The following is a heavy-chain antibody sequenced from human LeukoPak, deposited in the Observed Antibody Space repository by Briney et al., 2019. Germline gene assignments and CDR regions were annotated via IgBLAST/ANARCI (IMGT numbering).Heavy chain of an antibody. V-gene: IGHV3-30*18. CDR1: GFTFSTYG. Sequence: GGPLRLSCAASGFTFSTYGMHWVRQAPGKGLEWVAVTSYDGSKYYYADSVKGRFTISRDNSKNTLYLQLNNVRADDTAVYYCAKELAVADMFDYWGQGTLVIVSS. CDR2: TSYDGSKY. D-gene: IGHD6-19*01. CDR3: AKELAVADMFDY. J-gene: IGHJ4*02.